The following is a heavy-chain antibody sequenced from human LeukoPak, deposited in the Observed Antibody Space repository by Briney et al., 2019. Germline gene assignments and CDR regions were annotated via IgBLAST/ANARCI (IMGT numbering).Heavy chain of an antibody. V-gene: IGHV3-23*01. Sequence: QTGGSLRLSCAASGFTLSSYDMSWVRQAPGKGLEWVSGISGSGGSTYYADSVKGRFTISRDNSKNTLYLQMNSLRAEDTAVYYCAKHTSSWSYFDYWGQGTLVTVSS. CDR2: ISGSGGST. J-gene: IGHJ4*02. CDR3: AKHTSSWSYFDY. CDR1: GFTLSSYD. D-gene: IGHD6-13*01.